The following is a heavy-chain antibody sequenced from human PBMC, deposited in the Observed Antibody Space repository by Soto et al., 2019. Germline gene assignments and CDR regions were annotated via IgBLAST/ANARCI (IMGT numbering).Heavy chain of an antibody. Sequence: GASVKVSCKASGGTFSSYAISWVRQAPGQGLEWMGGIIPIFGTANYAQKFQGRVTITADESTSTAYMELSSLRSEDTAVYYCAREEGYCSSTSCYALSLDYWGQGTLVTVSS. CDR2: IIPIFGTA. V-gene: IGHV1-69*13. J-gene: IGHJ4*02. CDR3: AREEGYCSSTSCYALSLDY. D-gene: IGHD2-2*01. CDR1: GGTFSSYA.